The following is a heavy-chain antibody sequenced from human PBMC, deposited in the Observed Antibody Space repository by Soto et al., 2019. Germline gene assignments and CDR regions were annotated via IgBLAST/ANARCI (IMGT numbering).Heavy chain of an antibody. CDR3: ARGGGVTATFDY. Sequence: TLSLTCTVSGGSVSSGSYYWSWIRQPPGKGLEWIGYICYSGGTNYNPSLKSRVTISVDTSKNQFSLKLSSVTAADTAVYYCARGGGVTATFDYWGQGTLVT. J-gene: IGHJ4*02. CDR1: GGSVSSGSYY. CDR2: ICYSGGT. D-gene: IGHD5-18*01. V-gene: IGHV4-61*01.